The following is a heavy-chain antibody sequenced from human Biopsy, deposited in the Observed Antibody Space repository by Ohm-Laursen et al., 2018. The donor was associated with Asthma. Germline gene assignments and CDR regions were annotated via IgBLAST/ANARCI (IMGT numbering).Heavy chain of an antibody. CDR2: MSYDGSIK. CDR1: GFTFSSYG. Sequence: SLRLSCSASGFTFSSYGMDWVRQAPGKGLEWVALMSYDGSIKDYADSVKGRFTISKDNSMNTLYLHMNSLRVEDTAVYYCARGLDYSGRSGFDYWGQGTLVTVSS. D-gene: IGHD3-10*01. CDR3: ARGLDYSGRSGFDY. V-gene: IGHV3-33*05. J-gene: IGHJ4*02.